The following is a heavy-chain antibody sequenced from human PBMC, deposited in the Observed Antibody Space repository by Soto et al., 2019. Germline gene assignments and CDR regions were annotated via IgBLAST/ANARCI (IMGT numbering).Heavy chain of an antibody. CDR1: DKTFLSYG. CDR3: ATQIDTVMVFRD. V-gene: IGHV1-18*01. J-gene: IGHJ4*02. Sequence: QVQLVQSGAEVKKPGASVKVSCKASDKTFLSYGISWVRQGPGQGLEWMGWISPYNGNTNYAQQLQGRVTMTTDTSTSTAYMELRSLRSDDTAVYYCATQIDTVMVFRDWGQGTLFTVSS. D-gene: IGHD5-18*01. CDR2: ISPYNGNT.